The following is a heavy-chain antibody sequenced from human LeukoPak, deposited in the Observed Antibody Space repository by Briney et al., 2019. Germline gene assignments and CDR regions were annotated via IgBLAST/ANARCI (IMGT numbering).Heavy chain of an antibody. J-gene: IGHJ4*02. Sequence: SQTLSLTCTVSGGSISSGGYYWSWIRQPPGKGLEWIGYIYHSGSTYYNPSLKSRVTISVDRSKNQFSLKLSSVTAADTAVYYCARSNCSGGSCYYLDYWGQGTLVTVSS. CDR3: ARSNCSGGSCYYLDY. CDR1: GGSISSGGYY. V-gene: IGHV4-30-2*01. CDR2: IYHSGST. D-gene: IGHD2-15*01.